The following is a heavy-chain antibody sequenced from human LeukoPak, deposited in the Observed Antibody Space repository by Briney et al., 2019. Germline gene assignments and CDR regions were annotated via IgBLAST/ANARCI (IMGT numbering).Heavy chain of an antibody. Sequence: SETLSLTCTVSGGSISSSSYYWSWIRQPPGKGLEWIGYIYYSGSTNYNPSLKSRVTISVDTSKNQFSLKLSSVTAADTAVYYCASWPGRSGSYYPPWIWGQGTLVTVSS. CDR1: GGSISSSSYY. CDR2: IYYSGST. V-gene: IGHV4-61*05. CDR3: ASWPGRSGSYYPPWI. D-gene: IGHD3-10*01. J-gene: IGHJ4*02.